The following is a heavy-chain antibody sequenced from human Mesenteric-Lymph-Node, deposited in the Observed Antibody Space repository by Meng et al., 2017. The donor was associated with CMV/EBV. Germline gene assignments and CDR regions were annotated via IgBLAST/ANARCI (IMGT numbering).Heavy chain of an antibody. J-gene: IGHJ6*02. CDR1: GFTFSSYS. V-gene: IGHV3-21*01. Sequence: GGSLRLSCAASGFTFSSYSMNWVRQAPGKGLEWVSSISSSSSYIYYADSVKGRFTISRDNAKNSLYLQMNSLRAEDTAVYYCARDQYSNTYYYYGVDVWGQGSTVTVSS. CDR2: ISSSSSYI. CDR3: ARDQYSNTYYYYGVDV. D-gene: IGHD4-11*01.